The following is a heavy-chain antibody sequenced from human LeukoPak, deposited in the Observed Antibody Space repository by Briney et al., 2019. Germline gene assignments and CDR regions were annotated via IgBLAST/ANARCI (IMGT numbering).Heavy chain of an antibody. CDR1: GGSISGYS. J-gene: IGHJ4*02. Sequence: SETLSLTCTVSGGSISGYSWSWIRQPPGRGLEWIAYIYYSGSTNYNPSLKSRVTISVDTSKNQFSLKLNSVTAADTAVYYCARVRGVSRLNYWGQGTLVTVSS. CDR2: IYYSGST. D-gene: IGHD3-10*01. CDR3: ARVRGVSRLNY. V-gene: IGHV4-59*01.